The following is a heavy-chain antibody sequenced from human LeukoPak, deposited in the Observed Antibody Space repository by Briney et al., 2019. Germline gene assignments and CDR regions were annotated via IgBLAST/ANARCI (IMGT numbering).Heavy chain of an antibody. D-gene: IGHD4-23*01. CDR3: ARSPGGNARTWLDY. J-gene: IGHJ4*02. CDR1: GYTFTNYA. Sequence: ASVKVSCKASGYTFTNYALHWVRPAPGQRLEWMGWTNGATGNTRFSQDFQGRLTITIDTSASTAYMELSSLRSEDTAVYYCARSPGGNARTWLDYWGQGTLVTVSS. V-gene: IGHV1-3*02. CDR2: TNGATGNT.